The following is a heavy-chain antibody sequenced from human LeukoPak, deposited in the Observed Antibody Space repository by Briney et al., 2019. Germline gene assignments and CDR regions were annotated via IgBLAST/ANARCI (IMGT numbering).Heavy chain of an antibody. CDR2: MNPRSGST. V-gene: IGHV1-8*01. D-gene: IGHD3-16*01. J-gene: IGHJ6*02. Sequence: KVSCKASGYTFXNFDINWVRQXTGQGLEWMGWMNPRSGSTGYAQKFQGRVTMTRDTSTSTAYMEMSSLRSDDAAVYYCARDDYPYGMDVWGQGTTVTVSS. CDR1: GYTFXNFD. CDR3: ARDDYPYGMDV.